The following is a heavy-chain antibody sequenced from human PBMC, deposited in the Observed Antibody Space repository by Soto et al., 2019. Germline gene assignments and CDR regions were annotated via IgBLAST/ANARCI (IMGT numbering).Heavy chain of an antibody. CDR2: IYYSGST. CDR3: ARIRLGVPYYYYGMDV. CDR1: GGSISSGGYY. Sequence: SETLSLTCTVSGGSISSGGYYWSWIRQHPGKGLEWIGYIYYSGSTYYNPSLKSRVTISVDTSKNQFSLKLSSVTAADTAVYYCARIRLGVPYYYYGMDVWGQGTTVTVSS. J-gene: IGHJ6*02. D-gene: IGHD3-16*01. V-gene: IGHV4-31*03.